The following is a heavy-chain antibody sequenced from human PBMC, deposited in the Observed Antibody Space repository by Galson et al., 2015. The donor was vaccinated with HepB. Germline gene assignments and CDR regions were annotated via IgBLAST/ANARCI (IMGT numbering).Heavy chain of an antibody. J-gene: IGHJ6*02. CDR2: ISYDGSNK. CDR1: GFTFSSYG. Sequence: SLRLSCAASGFTFSSYGMHWVRQAPGKGLEWVAVISYDGSNKYYADSVKGRFTISRDNSKNTLYLQMNSLRAEDTAVYYCAKDRPTAGVSGSYSHYYGMDVWGQGTTVTVSS. CDR3: AKDRPTAGVSGSYSHYYGMDV. D-gene: IGHD3-10*01. V-gene: IGHV3-30*18.